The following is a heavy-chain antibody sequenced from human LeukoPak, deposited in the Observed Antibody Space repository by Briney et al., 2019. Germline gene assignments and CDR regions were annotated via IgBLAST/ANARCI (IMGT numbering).Heavy chain of an antibody. CDR2: ISSISTII. V-gene: IGHV3-48*02. Sequence: GGSLRLSCAASGFTFNSFSMNWVRQAPGKGLEWVAYISSISTIIYYAGSVKGRFTISRDNAKNSLYLQTNSLRDEDTAVYYCARDLHSGAYTFDYWGQGTLVTVSS. D-gene: IGHD1-26*01. J-gene: IGHJ4*02. CDR3: ARDLHSGAYTFDY. CDR1: GFTFNSFS.